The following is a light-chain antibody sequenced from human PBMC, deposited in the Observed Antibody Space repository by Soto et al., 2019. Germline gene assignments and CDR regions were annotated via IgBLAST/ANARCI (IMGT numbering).Light chain of an antibody. CDR3: SSYTTSTTRV. Sequence: QSALTQPASVSGSPGQSITISCTGTSSDICVYDFVSWYQQHPGRAPKLLIYDVTNRPSGISDRFSGSKSGNTASLTISGLQPEDEADYYCSSYTTSTTRVFGGGTKVTVL. V-gene: IGLV2-14*01. CDR2: DVT. J-gene: IGLJ3*02. CDR1: SSDICVYDF.